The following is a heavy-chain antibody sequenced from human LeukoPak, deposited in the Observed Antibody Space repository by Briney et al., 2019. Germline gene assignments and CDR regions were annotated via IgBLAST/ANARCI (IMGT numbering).Heavy chain of an antibody. D-gene: IGHD4-17*01. J-gene: IGHJ4*02. CDR1: GGSFSGYY. CDR2: INHSGST. V-gene: IGHV4-34*01. Sequence: SETLSLTCAVYGGSFSGYYWSWIRQPPGKGLEWIGEINHSGSTNYNPSLKSRVTISVDTSKNQFSLKLSSVTAADTAVYYCARRTYDYGDYVLDYWGQGTLVTVSS. CDR3: ARRTYDYGDYVLDY.